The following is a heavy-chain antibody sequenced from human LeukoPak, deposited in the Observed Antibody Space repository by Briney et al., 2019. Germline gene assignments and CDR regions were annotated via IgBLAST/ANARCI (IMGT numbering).Heavy chain of an antibody. V-gene: IGHV3-48*03. CDR2: ISSSGSTI. CDR1: GFTFSSYE. Sequence: HPGGSLRLSCAASGFTFSSYEMNWVRQAPGKGLEWVSYISSSGSTIYYADSVKGRFTISRDNAKNSLYLQMNSLRAEDTAVYYCARDNYYDSSGSVGLDYWGQGTLVTVSS. CDR3: ARDNYYDSSGSVGLDY. D-gene: IGHD3-22*01. J-gene: IGHJ4*02.